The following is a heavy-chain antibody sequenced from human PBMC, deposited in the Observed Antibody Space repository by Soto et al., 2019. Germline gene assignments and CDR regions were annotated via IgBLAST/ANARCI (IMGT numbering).Heavy chain of an antibody. Sequence: QVQLVESGGGVVQPGRSLRLSCAASGFTFSSYGMHWVRQAPGKGLEWVAGIWYDGSNKYYADSVKGRFTISRDNSKNTLYLQMNSLRAEDTAVYYCAREDYYGSGSYYRYYYYGMDVWGQGTTVTVSS. CDR2: IWYDGSNK. V-gene: IGHV3-33*01. J-gene: IGHJ6*02. D-gene: IGHD3-10*01. CDR3: AREDYYGSGSYYRYYYYGMDV. CDR1: GFTFSSYG.